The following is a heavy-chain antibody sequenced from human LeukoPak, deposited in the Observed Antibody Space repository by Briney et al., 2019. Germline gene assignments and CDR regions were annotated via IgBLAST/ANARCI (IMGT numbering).Heavy chain of an antibody. Sequence: GGSLRLSCAASGFPFSSYAMNWVRQAPGKGLEWVSYISGSSSTIYYADSVKGRFTISRDNAKNSLYLQMNSLRAEDTAVYYCARDGVEDCTGTSCFAYYYYGMDVWGQGTTVTVSS. CDR3: ARDGVEDCTGTSCFAYYYYGMDV. V-gene: IGHV3-48*01. CDR1: GFPFSSYA. J-gene: IGHJ6*02. CDR2: ISGSSSTI. D-gene: IGHD2-2*01.